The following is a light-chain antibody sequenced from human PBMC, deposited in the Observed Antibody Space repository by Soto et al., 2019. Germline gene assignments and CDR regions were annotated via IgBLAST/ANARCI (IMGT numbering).Light chain of an antibody. CDR2: EVS. J-gene: IGLJ1*01. CDR3: CSYAGSSTLDV. Sequence: QSVLTQPASVSGSPGPSVTISCTGTSSDVGNYNLVSWYQQHPGKAHKLIIYEVSKRPSGVSNRFSGSKSGNTASLTISGLKAEDEADYYCCSYAGSSTLDVFGTGTKLNVL. V-gene: IGLV2-23*02. CDR1: SSDVGNYNL.